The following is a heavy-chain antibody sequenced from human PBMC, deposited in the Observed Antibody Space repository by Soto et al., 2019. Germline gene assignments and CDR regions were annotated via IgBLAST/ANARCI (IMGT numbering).Heavy chain of an antibody. CDR2: IYYSGST. CDR3: ASQGTDGYNFGYYYGMDV. J-gene: IGHJ6*02. V-gene: IGHV4-30-4*01. CDR1: GASVTSPEHY. D-gene: IGHD5-12*01. Sequence: TCSVSGASVTSPEHYWTWIRQSPGKGLEWIGYIYYSGSTYYNPSLKSRVTISVDTSKNQFSLKLSSVTAADTAVYYCASQGTDGYNFGYYYGMDVWGQGTTVTVSS.